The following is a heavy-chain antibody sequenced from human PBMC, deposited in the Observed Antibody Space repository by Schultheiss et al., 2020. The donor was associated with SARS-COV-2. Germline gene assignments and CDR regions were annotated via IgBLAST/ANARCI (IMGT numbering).Heavy chain of an antibody. Sequence: GGSLRLSCAASGFTFSSYSMNWVRQAPGKGLEWVSAISGSGGSTYYADSVKGRFTISRDNAKNSLYLQMNSLRAEDTAVYYCAKGYSYDAFDIWGQGTMVTVSS. CDR3: AKGYSYDAFDI. V-gene: IGHV3-21*01. CDR2: ISGSGGST. CDR1: GFTFSSYS. D-gene: IGHD5-18*01. J-gene: IGHJ3*02.